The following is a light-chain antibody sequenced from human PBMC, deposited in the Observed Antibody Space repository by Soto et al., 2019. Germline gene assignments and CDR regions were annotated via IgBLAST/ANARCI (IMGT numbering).Light chain of an antibody. CDR2: KVS. CDR1: QSLAYNDGNTY. Sequence: DVVMSQSPLSLPVTLGQPASISCNSSQSLAYNDGNTYLNWFHQRPGQSPRRLIHKVSNRDSGVPNRFSGSGSGTDFALKISRVEAEDVGVYYCMQDTHWPRTFGQGTKVDIK. CDR3: MQDTHWPRT. J-gene: IGKJ1*01. V-gene: IGKV2-30*01.